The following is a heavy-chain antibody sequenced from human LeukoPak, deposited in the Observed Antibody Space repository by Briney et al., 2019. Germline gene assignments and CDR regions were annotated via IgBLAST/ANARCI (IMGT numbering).Heavy chain of an antibody. Sequence: ASVKVSCKASGYTFTSYDINWVRQATGQGLEWMGWMNPNSGNTGYALKFQGRVTMTRNTSISTAYMELSSLRSEDTAVYYCARGLRGYSYGFGVWFDPWGQGTLVTVSS. D-gene: IGHD5-18*01. V-gene: IGHV1-8*01. CDR1: GYTFTSYD. CDR2: MNPNSGNT. CDR3: ARGLRGYSYGFGVWFDP. J-gene: IGHJ5*02.